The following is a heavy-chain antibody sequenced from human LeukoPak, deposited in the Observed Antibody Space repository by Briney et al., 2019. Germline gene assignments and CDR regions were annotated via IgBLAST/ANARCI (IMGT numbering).Heavy chain of an antibody. CDR3: ASNSPAYCDGDCYSTLDY. CDR1: GYTFTSYY. J-gene: IGHJ4*02. D-gene: IGHD2-21*02. V-gene: IGHV1-46*01. Sequence: ASVKVSCKASGYTFTSYYMHWVRQAPGQGLEWMGIINPSGGSTSYAQKFQGRVTMTRDMSTSTVYMELSSLRSEDTAVYYCASNSPAYCDGDCYSTLDYWGQGTLVTVSS. CDR2: INPSGGST.